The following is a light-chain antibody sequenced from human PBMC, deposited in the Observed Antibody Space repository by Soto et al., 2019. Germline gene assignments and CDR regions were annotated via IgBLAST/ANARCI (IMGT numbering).Light chain of an antibody. Sequence: QSALTQPASVSGSPGQSITISCTGTRSDVGGYDYVSWYQQHPGKAPKLMIYEVSNRPSGVSDRFSGSKSGNTASLTISGLQAEDEADYYCSSYVSSRTYVFGTGTQLTVL. CDR3: SSYVSSRTYV. J-gene: IGLJ1*01. CDR1: RSDVGGYDY. CDR2: EVS. V-gene: IGLV2-14*01.